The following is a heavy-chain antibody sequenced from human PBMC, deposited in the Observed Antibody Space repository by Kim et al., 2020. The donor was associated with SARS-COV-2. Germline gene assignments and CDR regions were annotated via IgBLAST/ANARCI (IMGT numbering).Heavy chain of an antibody. Sequence: SETLSLTCTVSGGSISSSSYYWGWIRQPPGKGLEWIGSIYYSGSTYYNPSLKSRVTISVDTSKNQFSLKLSSVTAADTAVYYCARHRESPSDVDPWGQGTLVTVSS. J-gene: IGHJ5*02. CDR2: IYYSGST. CDR3: ARHRESPSDVDP. V-gene: IGHV4-39*01. D-gene: IGHD3-10*01. CDR1: GGSISSSSYY.